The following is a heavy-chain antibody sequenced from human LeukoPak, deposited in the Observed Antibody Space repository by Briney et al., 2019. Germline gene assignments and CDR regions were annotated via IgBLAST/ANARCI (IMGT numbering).Heavy chain of an antibody. Sequence: GRSLRLSCAASGFTFSSYDMHWVGQAPGKGLEWVAVIWYDGSNKYFADSVKGRFTISRDNSKNTLFLQMNTLRAEDTALYYCARDYAHSYGQFDYWGQGTLVTVSS. CDR2: IWYDGSNK. D-gene: IGHD2-2*01. CDR1: GFTFSSYD. V-gene: IGHV3-33*01. CDR3: ARDYAHSYGQFDY. J-gene: IGHJ4*02.